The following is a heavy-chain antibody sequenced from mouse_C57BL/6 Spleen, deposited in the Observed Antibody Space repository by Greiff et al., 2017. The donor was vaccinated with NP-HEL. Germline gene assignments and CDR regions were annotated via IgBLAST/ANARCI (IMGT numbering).Heavy chain of an antibody. D-gene: IGHD2-3*01. CDR2: IDPENGDT. Sequence: EVKLVESGAELVRPGASVKLSCTASGFNIKDDYMHWVKQRPEQGLEWIGWIDPENGDTEYASKFQGKATITADTSSNTAYLPLSSLTSEDTAVYYCTDGYYWYFDVWGTGTTVTVSS. CDR3: TDGYYWYFDV. V-gene: IGHV14-4*01. J-gene: IGHJ1*03. CDR1: GFNIKDDY.